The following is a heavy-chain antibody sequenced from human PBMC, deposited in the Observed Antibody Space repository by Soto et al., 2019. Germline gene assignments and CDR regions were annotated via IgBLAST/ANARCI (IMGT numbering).Heavy chain of an antibody. CDR1: GFTFSSYA. CDR2: ISYDGSNK. V-gene: IGHV3-30-3*01. D-gene: IGHD2-2*01. J-gene: IGHJ6*02. Sequence: QVQLVESGGGVVQPGRSLRLSCVASGFTFSSYAMHWVRQAPGKGLEWVAVISYDGSNKYYADSVKGRFTISRDNSKNTLYLQMNSLRAEDTAVYYCARELGYCISTSCYAHYYYGMDVWGQGTTVTVSS. CDR3: ARELGYCISTSCYAHYYYGMDV.